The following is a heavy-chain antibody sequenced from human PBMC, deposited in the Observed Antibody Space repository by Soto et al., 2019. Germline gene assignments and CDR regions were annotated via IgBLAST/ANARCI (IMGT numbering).Heavy chain of an antibody. CDR3: AREKTAWPLAYGLDV. CDR1: GFTFDDYA. CDR2: ISWNSGSI. D-gene: IGHD2-21*02. J-gene: IGHJ6*02. Sequence: GGSLRLSCAASGFTFDDYAMHWVRQAPGKGLEWVSGISWNSGSIGYADSVKGRFTISRDNAKNSLSLEMDSLRVEDTGVYYCAREKTAWPLAYGLDVWGQGTTVTVSS. V-gene: IGHV3-9*01.